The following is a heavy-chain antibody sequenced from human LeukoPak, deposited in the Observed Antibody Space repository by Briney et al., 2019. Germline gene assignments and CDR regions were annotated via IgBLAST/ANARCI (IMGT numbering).Heavy chain of an antibody. J-gene: IGHJ2*01. D-gene: IGHD3-10*01. V-gene: IGHV3-23*01. Sequence: GGSLRLSCAGSGFTFSSYAMSWVRQAPGKGLEWVSTITGSAVSTYYADAEKGRFTISRDNSKNTLYLQMNSLRAEDTAVYYCAKDLRGEAVMPDWYFDLWGRGTLVTVSS. CDR1: GFTFSSYA. CDR2: ITGSAVST. CDR3: AKDLRGEAVMPDWYFDL.